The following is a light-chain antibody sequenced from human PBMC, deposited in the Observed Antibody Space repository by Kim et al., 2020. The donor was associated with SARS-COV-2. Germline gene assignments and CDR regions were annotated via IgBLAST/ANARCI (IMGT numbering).Light chain of an antibody. CDR3: QSYDNSLSGYV. CDR2: GNN. V-gene: IGLV1-40*01. J-gene: IGLJ1*01. Sequence: QRVTISCTGSSSNIGAGYDVHWYQQLPGTAPKRLIYGNNNRPSGVPDRFSGSKSGTSASLAITGLQAEDEADYYCQSYDNSLSGYVFGTGTKVTVL. CDR1: SSNIGAGYD.